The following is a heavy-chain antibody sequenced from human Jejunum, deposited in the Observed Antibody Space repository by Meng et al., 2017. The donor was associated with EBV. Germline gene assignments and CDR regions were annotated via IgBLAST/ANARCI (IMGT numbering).Heavy chain of an antibody. J-gene: IGHJ4*02. V-gene: IGHV4-30-2*01. CDR3: ARGAYFDY. CDR2: IYYSGSA. CDR1: GGSISSGGYS. Sequence: QLQLQDSRSGPVKPSETLSLTCPVSGGSISSGGYSWHWIRQPPGKGLQWIGYIYYSGSAFYNPSLKSRVTLSVDRSKNQFSLNLSSVTAADTAVYYCARGAYFDYWGQGTLVTVSS.